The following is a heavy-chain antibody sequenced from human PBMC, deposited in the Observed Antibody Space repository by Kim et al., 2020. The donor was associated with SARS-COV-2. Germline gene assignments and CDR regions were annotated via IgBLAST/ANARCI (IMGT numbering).Heavy chain of an antibody. D-gene: IGHD3-3*01. CDR3: ARRGNDFWSGYGMDV. CDR2: IYYSGST. J-gene: IGHJ6*02. V-gene: IGHV4-39*01. Sequence: SETLSLTCTVSGGSISSSSYYWGWIRQPPGKGLEWIGSIYYSGSTYYNPSLKSRVTISVDTSKNQFSLKLSSVTAADTAVYYCARRGNDFWSGYGMDVWGQGTTVTVSS. CDR1: GGSISSSSYY.